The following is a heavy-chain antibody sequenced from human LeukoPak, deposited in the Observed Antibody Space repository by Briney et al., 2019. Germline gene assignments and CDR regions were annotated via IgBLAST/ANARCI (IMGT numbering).Heavy chain of an antibody. CDR2: ISGSGGST. CDR3: AKEVFRSSSWYNWFDP. V-gene: IGHV3-23*01. J-gene: IGHJ5*02. CDR1: GFTHSSYA. D-gene: IGHD6-13*01. Sequence: GGSLRLSCAASGFTHSSYAMSWIRQAPGKGLEWVSAISGSGGSTYYADSVKGRFTISRDNSKNTLYLQMNSLRAEDTAVYYCAKEVFRSSSWYNWFDPWGQGTLVTVSS.